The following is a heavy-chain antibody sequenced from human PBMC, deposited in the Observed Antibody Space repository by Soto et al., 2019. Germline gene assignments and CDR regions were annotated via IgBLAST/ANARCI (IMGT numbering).Heavy chain of an antibody. V-gene: IGHV1-69*06. J-gene: IGHJ4*02. CDR2: IIHIFGTA. CDR3: ARVGEVRATIDY. Sequence: VASVKLSCKDSVGTLSSYAISWLRHAPGQGLEWMGGIIHIFGTANYAQKFQGRVTITADKSTSTAYMELSSLRYEDTAVYYYARVGEVRATIDYWGQGTLVTVSS. CDR1: VGTLSSYA. D-gene: IGHD1-26*01.